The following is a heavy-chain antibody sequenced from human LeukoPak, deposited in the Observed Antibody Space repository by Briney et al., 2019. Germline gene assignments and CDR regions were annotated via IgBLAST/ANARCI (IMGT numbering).Heavy chain of an antibody. CDR2: IIPIFGTA. CDR1: GGTFSSYA. D-gene: IGHD6-6*01. CDR3: ARGGSSFTNLIGPQRSWFAP. J-gene: IGHJ5*02. Sequence: SVKVSCKASGGTFSSYAISWGRQTPGQGLEWRGGIIPIFGTANYAQKFQGRVTITTDESTSTAYMELSSLRSEDTAVYYCARGGSSFTNLIGPQRSWFAPWGQGTLVTVSS. V-gene: IGHV1-69*05.